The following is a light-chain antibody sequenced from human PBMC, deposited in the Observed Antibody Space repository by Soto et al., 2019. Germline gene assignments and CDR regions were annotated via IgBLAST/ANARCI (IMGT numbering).Light chain of an antibody. V-gene: IGKV3-15*01. CDR2: GAS. J-gene: IGKJ2*01. CDR1: QSVYSN. CDR3: QQYNNWPSYT. Sequence: EIVMTQSPATLSVSPGERATLSCRASQSVYSNLAWYQQKPGQAPRLLISGASTRASGIPARFSGSGSGTEFTLTISSLQSEDLAVDYCQQYNNWPSYTFGQGTKLETK.